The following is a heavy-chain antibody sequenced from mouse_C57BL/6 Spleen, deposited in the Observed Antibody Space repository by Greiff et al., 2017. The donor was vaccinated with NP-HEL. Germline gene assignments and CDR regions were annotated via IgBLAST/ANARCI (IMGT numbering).Heavy chain of an antibody. D-gene: IGHD1-1*01. J-gene: IGHJ2*01. Sequence: EVKLQESGPGLVKPSQSLSLTCSVTGYSITSGYYWNWIRQFPGNKLEWMGYISYDGSNNYNPSLKNRISITRDTSKNQFFLKLNSVTTEDTATYYCARDYGSSYSLDYWGQGTTLTVSS. V-gene: IGHV3-6*01. CDR3: ARDYGSSYSLDY. CDR2: ISYDGSN. CDR1: GYSITSGYY.